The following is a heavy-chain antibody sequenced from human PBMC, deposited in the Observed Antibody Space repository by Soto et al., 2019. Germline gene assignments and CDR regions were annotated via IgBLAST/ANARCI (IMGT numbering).Heavy chain of an antibody. J-gene: IGHJ5*02. CDR2: IHPHSGAT. Sequence: QVQLVQSGAEVKKPGASVKVSCEATGYTFTGNYLHWVRQAPGQGLEWMGWIHPHSGATKYAQKFQGWGTMTRDTSISTAYLDPSSLKANDTAVYYCVREGVGPTYGWFDPWGQGTLVTVSS. CDR3: VREGVGPTYGWFDP. V-gene: IGHV1-2*04. CDR1: GYTFTGNY. D-gene: IGHD2-8*01.